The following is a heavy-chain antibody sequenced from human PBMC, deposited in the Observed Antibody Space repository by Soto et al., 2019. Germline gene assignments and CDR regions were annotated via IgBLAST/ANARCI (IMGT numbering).Heavy chain of an antibody. CDR3: AKCSVGTVRTSGWCNWFDP. CDR1: GFTFSSSA. Sequence: EVRLLESGGGLAQPGGSRRLSCAASGFTFSSSAMNWVRQAPGKGLEWVSSIRVGGGDTFYADSVMGRFTVSRDISRNTLYLQMNSLRAEDTAIYYCAKCSVGTVRTSGWCNWFDPWGQGTLVTVSS. CDR2: IRVGGGDT. V-gene: IGHV3-23*01. J-gene: IGHJ5*02. D-gene: IGHD6-19*01.